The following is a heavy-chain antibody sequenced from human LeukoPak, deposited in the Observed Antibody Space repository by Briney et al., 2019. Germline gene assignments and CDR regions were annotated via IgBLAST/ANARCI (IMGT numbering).Heavy chain of an antibody. Sequence: GGSLRLSCVASGFTFSGYALHWVRQAPGKGLEWVALISYDGSNKDYTHSVKGRFTISRDNSKNTLYLQMNSLRAEDSAVYYCAREYCGGECYSGFDFWGQGTLVTVSS. V-gene: IGHV3-30*04. D-gene: IGHD2-21*01. J-gene: IGHJ5*01. CDR3: AREYCGGECYSGFDF. CDR1: GFTFSGYA. CDR2: ISYDGSNK.